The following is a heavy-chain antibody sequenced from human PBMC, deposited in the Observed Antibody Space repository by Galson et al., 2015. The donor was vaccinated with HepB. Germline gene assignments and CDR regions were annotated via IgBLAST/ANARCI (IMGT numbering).Heavy chain of an antibody. J-gene: IGHJ3*02. CDR1: GYTFNTYG. D-gene: IGHD3-3*01. CDR2: IRAYNGKT. CDR3: VRDTYYGVVIGQDAFDM. Sequence: SVKVSCKASGYTFNTYGISWVRQAPGEGLEWVGWIRAYNGKTNYSQKVQGRVTMTTDTPTSTAYMELRILTSDDTGVYYYVRDTYYGVVIGQDAFDMWGQGTMVTVSS. V-gene: IGHV1-18*01.